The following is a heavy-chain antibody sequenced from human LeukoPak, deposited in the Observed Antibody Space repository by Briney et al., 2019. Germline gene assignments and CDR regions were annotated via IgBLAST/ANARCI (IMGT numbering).Heavy chain of an antibody. CDR2: INSDGSVT. CDR1: QFSFSKNW. V-gene: IGHV3-74*01. D-gene: IGHD1-26*01. J-gene: IGHJ3*02. CDR3: VREVGAPGPFDI. Sequence: GGSLRLSCVGSQFSFSKNWMHWVRQAPGKGLMWVARINSDGSVTDYADSVKGRFAISRDNAKNTLFLQMNSLRAEDTALFYCVREVGAPGPFDIWGQGTLVTVSS.